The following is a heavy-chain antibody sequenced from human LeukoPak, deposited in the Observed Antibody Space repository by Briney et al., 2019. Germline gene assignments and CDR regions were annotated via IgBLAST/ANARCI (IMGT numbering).Heavy chain of an antibody. J-gene: IGHJ4*02. Sequence: ASVEVSCKASGYTFTSYGISWVRQAPGQGLEWMGWISAYNGNTNYAQKLQGRVTMTTDTSTSTAYMELRSLRSDDTAVYYCARDEIIVGATKGSDYWGQGTLVTVSS. V-gene: IGHV1-18*04. D-gene: IGHD1-26*01. CDR2: ISAYNGNT. CDR1: GYTFTSYG. CDR3: ARDEIIVGATKGSDY.